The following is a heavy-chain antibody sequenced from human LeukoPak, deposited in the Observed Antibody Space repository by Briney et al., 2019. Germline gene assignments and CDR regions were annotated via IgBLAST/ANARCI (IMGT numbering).Heavy chain of an antibody. CDR2: IYPGDSDT. D-gene: IGHD2-15*01. CDR3: ARLGTSATYFEF. Sequence: HGESLKISCKGSGYSFIRNWIGWVRQMPGKGLEWMAIIYPGDSDTRYSPSFQGQVTISADKSISTAYLQWSSLTASDTAMYYCARLGTSATYFEFWGQRTLVTVSS. V-gene: IGHV5-51*01. CDR1: GYSFIRNW. J-gene: IGHJ4*02.